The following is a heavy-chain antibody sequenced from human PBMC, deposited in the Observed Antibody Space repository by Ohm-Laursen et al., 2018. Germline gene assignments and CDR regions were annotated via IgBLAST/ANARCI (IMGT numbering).Heavy chain of an antibody. Sequence: SLRLSCAASGFTFDDYAMHWVRQAPGKGLEWVSGISWNSGSTSYADSVKGRFTISRDNAKNTLYLQMNSLRAEDTAVYYCASPGSSDEFDYWGQGTLVTVSS. V-gene: IGHV3-9*01. CDR2: ISWNSGST. J-gene: IGHJ4*02. CDR3: ASPGSSDEFDY. D-gene: IGHD1-26*01. CDR1: GFTFDDYA.